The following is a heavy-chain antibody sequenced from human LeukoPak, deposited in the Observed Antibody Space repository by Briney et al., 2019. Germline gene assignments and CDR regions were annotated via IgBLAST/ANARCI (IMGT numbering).Heavy chain of an antibody. V-gene: IGHV1-2*02. J-gene: IGHJ4*02. CDR3: ARELFLEWSRTEIDY. D-gene: IGHD3-3*01. CDR1: GYSFNDKY. Sequence: GASVKVSCKASGYSFNDKYLHWVRQAPGQGLEWMGSINPNSGGTNYAQKFQGRVTMTTATSISTAYMELSRLRSYDTAVYYCARELFLEWSRTEIDYWGQGTLVTVS. CDR2: INPNSGGT.